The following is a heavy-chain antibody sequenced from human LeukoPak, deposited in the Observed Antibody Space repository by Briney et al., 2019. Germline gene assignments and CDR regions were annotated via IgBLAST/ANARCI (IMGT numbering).Heavy chain of an antibody. V-gene: IGHV3-23*01. Sequence: PGGSLRLSCAASGFTFTSDSMTWVRPAPGKGLEWVSTISNSAVSTFYADPVKGRFSLSRDNSKNTLYLHMSSLSAEDTAMYYCAKDSFSTMWGPGTLVTVSS. J-gene: IGHJ4*02. CDR1: GFTFTSDS. D-gene: IGHD2/OR15-2a*01. CDR3: AKDSFSTM. CDR2: ISNSAVST.